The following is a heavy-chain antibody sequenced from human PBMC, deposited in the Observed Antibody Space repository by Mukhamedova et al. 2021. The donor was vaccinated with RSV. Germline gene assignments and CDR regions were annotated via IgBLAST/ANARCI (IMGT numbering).Heavy chain of an antibody. D-gene: IGHD6-6*01. J-gene: IGHJ6*02. V-gene: IGHV1-69*01. CDR3: AREGGGAAARPEDDYYYYGMDV. CDR2: IFGTA. Sequence: IFGTANYAQKFQGRVTITADESTSTAYMELSSLRSEDTAVYYCAREGGGAAARPEDDYYYYGMDVWGQGTTVTVSS.